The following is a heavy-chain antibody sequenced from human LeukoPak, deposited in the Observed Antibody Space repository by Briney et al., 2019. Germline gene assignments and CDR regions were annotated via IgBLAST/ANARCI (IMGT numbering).Heavy chain of an antibody. Sequence: SETLSLTCTVSGGSISSGDYYWSWIRQHQGKGLEWIGYIYYSGSTYYNPSLKSRVTISVDTSKNQFSLKLSSVTAADTAVYYCARDTEGDTAMDSGAFDIWGQGTMVTVSS. CDR3: ARDTEGDTAMDSGAFDI. CDR2: IYYSGST. V-gene: IGHV4-30-4*08. J-gene: IGHJ3*02. CDR1: GGSISSGDYY. D-gene: IGHD5-18*01.